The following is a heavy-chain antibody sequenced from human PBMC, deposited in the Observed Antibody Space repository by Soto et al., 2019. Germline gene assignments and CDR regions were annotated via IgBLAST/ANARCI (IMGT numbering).Heavy chain of an antibody. CDR2: IRKDGSKS. D-gene: IGHD6-25*01. V-gene: IGHV3-7*03. CDR1: EFPFSGYC. J-gene: IGHJ3*02. Sequence: EVQLVESGGGLVQPGGSLRLSCAASEFPFSGYCLTWVRQAPGKGLEWVANIRKDGSKSSYLDSVRGRFTISRDNSKNSLYLQMNSLRAEDTALYFCARDVSPGSSGLYFDAFDIWGQGTMVTVSS. CDR3: ARDVSPGSSGLYFDAFDI.